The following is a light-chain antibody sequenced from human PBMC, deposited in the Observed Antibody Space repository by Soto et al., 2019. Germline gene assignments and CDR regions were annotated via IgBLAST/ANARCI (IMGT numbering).Light chain of an antibody. CDR1: SSDVGGYDY. V-gene: IGLV2-8*01. CDR2: GVT. J-gene: IGLJ1*01. CDR3: TSYAGSNTPYV. Sequence: QSALTQPPSASGSPGQSVTISCTGTSSDVGGYDYVSWYQQHPGKAPKLMIFGVTKRPSGVPNRFSGSKSGNTASLTVSGLQAEDEADYYCTSYAGSNTPYVFGSGTKVTVL.